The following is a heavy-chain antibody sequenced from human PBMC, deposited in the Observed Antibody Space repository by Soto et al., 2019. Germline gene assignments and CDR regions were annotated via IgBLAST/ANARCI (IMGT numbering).Heavy chain of an antibody. D-gene: IGHD5-12*01. CDR3: ARFSDYEGYFDY. CDR1: GGSISSYY. J-gene: IGHJ4*02. V-gene: IGHV4-4*07. Sequence: SETLSLTCTVSGGSISSYYWSWIRQPAGKGLEWIGRIYTSGSTNYNPSLKIRVTMSVDTSKNQFSLKLSSVTAADPAVYYCARFSDYEGYFDYWGQGTLVTVSS. CDR2: IYTSGST.